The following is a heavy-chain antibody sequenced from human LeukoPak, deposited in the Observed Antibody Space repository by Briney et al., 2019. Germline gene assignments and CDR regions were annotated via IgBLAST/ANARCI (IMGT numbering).Heavy chain of an antibody. CDR2: IKSKTDGGTT. CDR3: TTDDGDYGSGGY. V-gene: IGHV3-15*07. CDR1: GFNFNNAW. J-gene: IGHJ4*02. D-gene: IGHD3-10*01. Sequence: GGSLRLSCTTSGFNFNNAWMNWVRQAPGKGLEWVGRIKSKTDGGTTDYAAPVKGRFTISRDDSKNTLYLQMNSLKTEDTAVYYCTTDDGDYGSGGYWGQGTLVTVSS.